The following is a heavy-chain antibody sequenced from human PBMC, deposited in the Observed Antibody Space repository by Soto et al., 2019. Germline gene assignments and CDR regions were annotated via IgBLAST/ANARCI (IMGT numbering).Heavy chain of an antibody. Sequence: SQTLALTCAISGDRVASNSAAWNWIRQSPSRGLEWLGRTYYRSKWYTDYAESVKSRITINPDTSRNQVSLQLKSVTPEDTAVYYCTTGATSGRYVNCYYGIDVWGQGTTVTVSS. CDR2: TYYRSKWYT. CDR3: TTGATSGRYVNCYYGIDV. CDR1: GDRVASNSAA. J-gene: IGHJ6*02. D-gene: IGHD3-3*01. V-gene: IGHV6-1*01.